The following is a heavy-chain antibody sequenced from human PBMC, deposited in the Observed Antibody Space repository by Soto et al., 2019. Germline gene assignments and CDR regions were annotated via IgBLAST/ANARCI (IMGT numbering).Heavy chain of an antibody. CDR3: ARADCGGDCYSYYYYGMDV. CDR2: IIPILGIA. Sequence: SVKVSCKASGGTFSSYTISWVRQAPGQGLEWMGRIIPILGIANYAQKFQGRVTITADKSTSTAYMELSSLRSEDTAVYYCARADCGGDCYSYYYYGMDVWGQGTTVTVSS. J-gene: IGHJ6*02. D-gene: IGHD2-21*02. V-gene: IGHV1-69*02. CDR1: GGTFSSYT.